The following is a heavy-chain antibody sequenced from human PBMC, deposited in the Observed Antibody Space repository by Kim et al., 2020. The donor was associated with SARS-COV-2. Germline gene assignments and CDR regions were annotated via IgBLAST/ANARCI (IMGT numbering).Heavy chain of an antibody. CDR3: AKAAGSGYGSSYFDY. D-gene: IGHD3-22*01. J-gene: IGHJ4*02. Sequence: YADSVKGRFTISRDNSKNTLYLQMNSLRAEDTAVYYCAKAAGSGYGSSYFDYWGQGTLVTVSS. V-gene: IGHV3-23*01.